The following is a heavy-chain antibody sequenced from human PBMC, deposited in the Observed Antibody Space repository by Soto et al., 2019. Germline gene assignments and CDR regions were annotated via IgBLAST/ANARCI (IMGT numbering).Heavy chain of an antibody. V-gene: IGHV4-31*03. CDR1: GASVTSGGYS. CDR2: IYSDGRT. Sequence: QVQLQESGPGLVKPSQTLSVTCTVSGASVTSGGYSWTWIRQHSGKGLEWIGHIYSDGRTYYSPSLKSRLTISLDMSKNQFYLRLTSVTVADTAVYYCASGYKSPSDYWGQGTLVAVSS. CDR3: ASGYKSPSDY. J-gene: IGHJ4*02. D-gene: IGHD6-25*01.